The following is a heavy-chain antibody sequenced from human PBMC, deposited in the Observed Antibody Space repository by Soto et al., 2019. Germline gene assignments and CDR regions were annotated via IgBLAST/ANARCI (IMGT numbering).Heavy chain of an antibody. J-gene: IGHJ4*02. Sequence: ASVKVSCKASGYTFTSYAMNWVRQATGQGLEWMGWMNPNSGNTGYAQKFQGRVTMTRNTSISTAYMELSSLRSEDTAVYYCASAFLPMTTVTNLGYWGQGTLVTVSS. V-gene: IGHV1-8*02. CDR1: GYTFTSYA. D-gene: IGHD4-17*01. CDR2: MNPNSGNT. CDR3: ASAFLPMTTVTNLGY.